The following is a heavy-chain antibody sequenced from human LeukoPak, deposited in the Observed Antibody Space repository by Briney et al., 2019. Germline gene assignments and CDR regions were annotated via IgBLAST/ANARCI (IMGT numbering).Heavy chain of an antibody. V-gene: IGHV1-3*01. J-gene: IGHJ4*02. CDR2: INAGNGNT. CDR1: GYTFTSYA. CDR3: ARMSRYCSSTSCYLPFDY. D-gene: IGHD2-2*01. Sequence: ASVKVSCKASGYTFTSYAMHWVRQAPGQRLEWMGWINAGNGNTKYSQKFQGRVTITRDTSASTAYMELSSLRSEDTAVYYCARMSRYCSSTSCYLPFDYWGQGTLVTVSS.